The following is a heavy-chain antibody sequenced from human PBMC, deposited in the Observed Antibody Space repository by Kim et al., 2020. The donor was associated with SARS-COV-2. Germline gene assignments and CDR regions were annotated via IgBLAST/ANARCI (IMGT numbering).Heavy chain of an antibody. CDR3: ARGYSYGPHGYWYFDL. J-gene: IGHJ2*01. V-gene: IGHV1-46*03. Sequence: RFRGRVTLTRDTSTSPVYMELSSLRSEDTAVYYCARGYSYGPHGYWYFDLWGRGTLVTVSS. D-gene: IGHD5-18*01.